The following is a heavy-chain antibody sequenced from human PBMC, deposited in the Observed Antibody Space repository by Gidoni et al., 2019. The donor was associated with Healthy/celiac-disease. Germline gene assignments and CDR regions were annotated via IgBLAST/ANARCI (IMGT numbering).Heavy chain of an antibody. Sequence: EVQLVESGGGLVTPGGSLRLSCAASGFTFSNAWMSWIRQAPGKGLEWVGRATRKIDGGTTECAAPVKGRFTISRDDSENTLYLQMNSLKTEDTAVCYCWGDYYSSGTYKSDWFDPWGQGTLVTVSS. CDR1: GFTFSNAW. CDR3: WGDYYSSGTYKSDWFDP. V-gene: IGHV3-15*01. J-gene: IGHJ5*02. D-gene: IGHD3-10*01. CDR2: ATRKIDGGTT.